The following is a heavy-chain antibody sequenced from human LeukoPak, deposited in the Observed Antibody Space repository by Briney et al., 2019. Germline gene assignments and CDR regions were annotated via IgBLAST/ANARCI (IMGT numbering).Heavy chain of an antibody. CDR1: GFTFSSYA. D-gene: IGHD4-11*01. CDR2: ISYDGSNK. Sequence: GGSLRLSCAASGFTFSSYAMHWVRQAPGKGLEWVAVISYDGSNKYYADSVKGRFTISRDNSKNTLYLQMNSLRAEDAAVYYCAREGSTVTTSRWPAFDYWGQGTLVTVSS. CDR3: AREGSTVTTSRWPAFDY. J-gene: IGHJ4*02. V-gene: IGHV3-30-3*01.